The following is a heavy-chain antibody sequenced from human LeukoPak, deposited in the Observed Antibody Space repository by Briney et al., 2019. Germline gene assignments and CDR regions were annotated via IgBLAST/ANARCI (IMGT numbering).Heavy chain of an antibody. Sequence: ASVKVSCKASGYSFTNYAMNWVRQATGQGLEWMGWMNPNSGNTGYAQKFQGRVTMTRNTSISTAYMELSSLRSEDTAVYYCARGTTGTADFDYWGQGTLVTVSS. J-gene: IGHJ4*02. CDR2: MNPNSGNT. CDR3: ARGTTGTADFDY. V-gene: IGHV1-8*01. D-gene: IGHD1-1*01. CDR1: GYSFTNYA.